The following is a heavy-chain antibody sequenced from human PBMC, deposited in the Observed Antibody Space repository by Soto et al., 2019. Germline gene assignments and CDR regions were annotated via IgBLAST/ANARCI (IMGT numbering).Heavy chain of an antibody. Sequence: QVQLQQWGAGLLKPSETLSLTCAVYGGSVSGYYWSWIRQSPGKGLEWIGEINHSGSTNYNPYLKGRVTSSVDTCQSHFALKLNSVTAAGTAVYCCARRSSQVLRFGSFSYWGQGTLVTVSS. CDR1: GGSVSGYY. V-gene: IGHV4-34*01. CDR3: ARRSSQVLRFGSFSY. J-gene: IGHJ4*02. D-gene: IGHD3-3*01. CDR2: INHSGST.